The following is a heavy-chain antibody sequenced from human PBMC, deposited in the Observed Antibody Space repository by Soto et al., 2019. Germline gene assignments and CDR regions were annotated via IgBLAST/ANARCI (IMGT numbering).Heavy chain of an antibody. D-gene: IGHD3-22*01. Sequence: GGSLRLSCAASGFTFSSYAMSWVRQAPGKGLEWVSAISGSGGSTYYADSVKGRFTISRDNSKNTLYLQMNSLRAEDTALYYCAKADTMIVVVISFDYWGQGTLVTV. CDR2: ISGSGGST. V-gene: IGHV3-23*01. CDR3: AKADTMIVVVISFDY. J-gene: IGHJ4*02. CDR1: GFTFSSYA.